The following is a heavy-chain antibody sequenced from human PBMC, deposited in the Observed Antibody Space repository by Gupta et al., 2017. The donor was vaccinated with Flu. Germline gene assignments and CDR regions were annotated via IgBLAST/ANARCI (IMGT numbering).Heavy chain of an antibody. CDR3: ARLERVGTKGYFDY. D-gene: IGHD1-26*01. J-gene: IGHJ4*02. V-gene: IGHV4-39*01. CDR2: IYYSGTT. Sequence: RQPPGKGLVWIGSIYYSGTTYYNPSLKSRVTISVDTSKNQFSLKLSFVTAADTAVYYCARLERVGTKGYFDYWGQGTLVTVSS.